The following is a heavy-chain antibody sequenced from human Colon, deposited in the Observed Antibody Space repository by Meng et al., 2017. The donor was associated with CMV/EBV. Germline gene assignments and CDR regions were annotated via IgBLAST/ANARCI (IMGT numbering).Heavy chain of an antibody. CDR1: GFTFSSYA. D-gene: IGHD6-19*01. V-gene: IGHV3-23*01. Sequence: GESLKISCAASGFTFSSYAMSWVRQAPGKGLEWVSAINGGGTNTYYIDSVKGRFTISRDNAKNSLYLQMNSLRAEDTAVYYCCGWLLNAFDIWGQGTMVTVSS. CDR3: CGWLLNAFDI. J-gene: IGHJ3*02. CDR2: INGGGTNT.